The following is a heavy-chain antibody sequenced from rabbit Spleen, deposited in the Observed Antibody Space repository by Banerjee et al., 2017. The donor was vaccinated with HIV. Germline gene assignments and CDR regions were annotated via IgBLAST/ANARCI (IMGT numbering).Heavy chain of an antibody. J-gene: IGHJ6*01. CDR3: ARDAGTSFSTYGMDL. CDR2: IAGGATGFT. CDR1: GVSFSVSSY. D-gene: IGHD8-1*01. Sequence: QSLEESGGDLVKPGASLTLTCTASGVSFSVSSYMCWVRQAPGKGLEWISCIAGGATGFTYSATWAKGRFTISKTSSTTVTLQMTSLTAADTATYFCARDAGTSFSTYGMDLWGQGTLVTVS. V-gene: IGHV1S40*01.